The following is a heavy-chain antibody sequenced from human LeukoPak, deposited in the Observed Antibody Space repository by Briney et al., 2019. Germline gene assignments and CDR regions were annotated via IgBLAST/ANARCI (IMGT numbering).Heavy chain of an antibody. CDR3: ARRAGAYSHPYDY. J-gene: IGHJ4*02. Sequence: PGGSLRLSCGASGFTFSSYGMNWVRQAPGKGLEWVSYISSSGSTIYYADSVKGRFTISRDNAKNSLYLQMNSLKAEDTAVYYCARRAGAYSHPYDYWGQGTLVTVSS. CDR1: GFTFSSYG. V-gene: IGHV3-48*04. D-gene: IGHD4/OR15-4a*01. CDR2: ISSSGSTI.